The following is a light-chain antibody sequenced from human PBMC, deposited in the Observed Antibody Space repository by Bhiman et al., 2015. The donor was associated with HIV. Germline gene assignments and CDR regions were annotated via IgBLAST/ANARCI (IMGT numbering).Light chain of an antibody. CDR3: NSRDTSGNHHYV. CDR1: SLRSYY. J-gene: IGLJ1*01. Sequence: SSELTQDPAVSVALGQTVRITCQGDSLRSYYASWYQQKPGQAPVVVIYGRNNRPSGIPDRFSGSSSGDTASLSITGAQAEDEADYYCNSRDTSGNHHYVFGPGTKVTV. V-gene: IGLV3-19*01. CDR2: GRN.